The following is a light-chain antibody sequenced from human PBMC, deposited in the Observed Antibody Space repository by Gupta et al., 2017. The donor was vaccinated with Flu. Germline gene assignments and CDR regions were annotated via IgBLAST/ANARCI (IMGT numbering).Light chain of an antibody. V-gene: IGKV2-30*02. Sequence: DVVMTQSPLFLPVTLGQPASISCRSSQRLVHSDGNTYLHWFQQRPGQSPRRLIYKSSNRDSGVPDRFSGSGSGTEFTLKISRVEAEDVGIYYCRHYVRWPWTFGQGTKVEIK. J-gene: IGKJ1*01. CDR3: RHYVRWPWT. CDR1: QRLVHSDGNTY. CDR2: KSS.